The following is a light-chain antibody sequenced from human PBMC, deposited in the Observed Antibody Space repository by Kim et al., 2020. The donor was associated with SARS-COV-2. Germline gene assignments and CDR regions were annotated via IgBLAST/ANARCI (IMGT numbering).Light chain of an antibody. CDR1: QSLNSKY. V-gene: IGKV3-20*01. CDR3: QQFHTSPYT. CDR2: GAS. Sequence: EIVLTQSPGTLSLSPGERATLSCRASQSLNSKYLAWYQQKPGQAPRVLMDGASSRATGIPDRFSGSRSGTVFTLTISRLEPEDFGTYYCQQFHTSPYTFGQGTKLEI. J-gene: IGKJ2*01.